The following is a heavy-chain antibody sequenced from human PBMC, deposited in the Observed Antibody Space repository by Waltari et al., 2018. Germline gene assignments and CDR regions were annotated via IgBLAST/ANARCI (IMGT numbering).Heavy chain of an antibody. J-gene: IGHJ5*02. D-gene: IGHD6-6*01. Sequence: EVQLVESGGGLVQPGGSLRLSCVASGFTLSSYEMNWFRQVPGKGLEWVAYITGSGTTIFYADSVKGRFTISRDNAKNSLYLQMSNLRAEDTAVYYCARVVGSSDLWGQGTLVTVSS. CDR1: GFTLSSYE. CDR2: ITGSGTTI. CDR3: ARVVGSSDL. V-gene: IGHV3-48*03.